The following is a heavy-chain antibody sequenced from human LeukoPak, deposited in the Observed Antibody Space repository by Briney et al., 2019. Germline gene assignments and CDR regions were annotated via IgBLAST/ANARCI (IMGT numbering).Heavy chain of an antibody. J-gene: IGHJ4*02. CDR1: GFTFSSYG. V-gene: IGHV3-30*02. D-gene: IGHD6-13*01. Sequence: PGGSLRLSCAASGFTFSSYGMHWARQAPGKGLEWVGFIRFDLSNKFHADSVKGRFTISRDNSKNTLYLQMNSLRADDTAVYYCAKDLRIAATGTTGDYWGQGTLVTVSS. CDR2: IRFDLSNK. CDR3: AKDLRIAATGTTGDY.